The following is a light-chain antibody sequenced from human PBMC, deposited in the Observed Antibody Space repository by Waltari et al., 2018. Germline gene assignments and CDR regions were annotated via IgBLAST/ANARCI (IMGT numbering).Light chain of an antibody. Sequence: EIVLTQSPGTLSLSPGDRATLSCRASQSVSSSYLAWYQQKPGQAPRLLIYGVSYRATGIPDRFSGSGSGTDFTLTISRLEPEDFAVYYCQQYGSSPPFSFGPGTKVDIK. CDR2: GVS. CDR3: QQYGSSPPFS. J-gene: IGKJ3*01. CDR1: QSVSSSY. V-gene: IGKV3-20*01.